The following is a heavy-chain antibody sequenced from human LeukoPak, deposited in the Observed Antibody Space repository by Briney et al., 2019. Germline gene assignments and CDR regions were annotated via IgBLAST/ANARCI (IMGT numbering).Heavy chain of an antibody. Sequence: RPSETLSLTRAVYGGSFSGYYWSWIRQPPGKGLEWIGEINHSGSTNYNPSLKSRVTISVDTSKNQFSLKLSSVTAADTAVYYCAREGNYYDSSGSFDYWGQGTLVTVSS. CDR1: GGSFSGYY. CDR2: INHSGST. CDR3: AREGNYYDSSGSFDY. D-gene: IGHD3-22*01. J-gene: IGHJ4*02. V-gene: IGHV4-34*01.